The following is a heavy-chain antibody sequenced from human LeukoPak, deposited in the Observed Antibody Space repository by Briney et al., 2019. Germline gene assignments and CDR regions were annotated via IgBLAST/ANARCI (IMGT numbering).Heavy chain of an antibody. D-gene: IGHD3-10*01. V-gene: IGHV1-8*01. CDR3: ARGITMVRGVDY. Sequence: ASVKVSCKASGYTFTGYDINWVRQATGQGLEWMGWMNPNSGNTGYAQKFQGRVTMTRNTSISTAYMELSSLRSEDTAVYYCARGITMVRGVDYWGQGTLVTVSS. CDR1: GYTFTGYD. J-gene: IGHJ4*02. CDR2: MNPNSGNT.